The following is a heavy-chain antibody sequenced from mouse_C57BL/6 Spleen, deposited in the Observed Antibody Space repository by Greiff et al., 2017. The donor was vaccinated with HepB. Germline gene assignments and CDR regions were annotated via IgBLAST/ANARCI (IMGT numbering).Heavy chain of an antibody. D-gene: IGHD1-1*01. CDR1: GYTFTDYE. V-gene: IGHV1-15*01. CDR2: IDPETGGT. J-gene: IGHJ2*01. CDR3: TRKYYGSSYSLGY. Sequence: VQLQQSGAELVRPGASVTLSCKASGYTFTDYEMHWVKQTPVHGLEWIGAIDPETGGTAYNQKFKGKAILTADKSSSTAYMELRSLTSEDSAVYDCTRKYYGSSYSLGYWGQGTTLTDAS.